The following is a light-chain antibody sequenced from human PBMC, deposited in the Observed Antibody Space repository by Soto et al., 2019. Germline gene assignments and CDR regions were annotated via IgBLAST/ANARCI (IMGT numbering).Light chain of an antibody. Sequence: QSALTQPASVSGSPGQSITISCTGTSSDVGGYNYVSWYQQHPGKAPKLMIYEVTNRPSGVSNRFSGSKSGNTASLTISGLQAEDEADYYCSSYTSSITRVVFGGGTKVTVL. CDR2: EVT. J-gene: IGLJ2*01. CDR3: SSYTSSITRVV. CDR1: SSDVGGYNY. V-gene: IGLV2-14*01.